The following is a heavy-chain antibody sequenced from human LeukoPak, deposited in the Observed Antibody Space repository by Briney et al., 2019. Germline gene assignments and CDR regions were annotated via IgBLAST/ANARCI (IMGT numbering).Heavy chain of an antibody. CDR3: AKEAPFYSSDYLRYFDY. CDR2: ISDSGGTT. Sequence: GGSLRLSCAASGFNFGTYAMSWVRQAPGKGLQWVSGISDSGGTTYYADSVKGRFTISRDNSKNTLYLQMNSLRAEDTALYYCAKEAPFYSSDYLRYFDYWGQGTLVTVSS. J-gene: IGHJ4*02. D-gene: IGHD3-22*01. CDR1: GFNFGTYA. V-gene: IGHV3-23*01.